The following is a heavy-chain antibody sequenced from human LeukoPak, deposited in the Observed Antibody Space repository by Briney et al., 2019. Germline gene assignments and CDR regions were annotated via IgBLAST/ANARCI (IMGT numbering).Heavy chain of an antibody. D-gene: IGHD6-13*01. CDR1: GFTFSTHW. CDR3: AKDIRIAAAGRGIDY. Sequence: GGSLRLSCTASGFTFSTHWMYWVRQAPGKGLEWVSGISWNSGSIGYADSVKGRFTISRDNAKNSLYLQMNSLRAEDTALYYCAKDIRIAAAGRGIDYWGQGTLVTVSS. CDR2: ISWNSGSI. V-gene: IGHV3-9*01. J-gene: IGHJ4*02.